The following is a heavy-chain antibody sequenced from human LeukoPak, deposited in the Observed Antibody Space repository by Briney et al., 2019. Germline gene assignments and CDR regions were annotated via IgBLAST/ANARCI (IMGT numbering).Heavy chain of an antibody. Sequence: GASVKVACKACEGSFSSNFISRVRQAPGQGLEWMGGIIPIFGAANYAQEFQGRVTITADESTTTVFMELSILRSEDTAVYYCARRDCGGYWYSYYYFYYGIHVWGQGTTVIVSS. CDR3: ARRDCGGYWYSYYYFYYGIHV. J-gene: IGHJ6*02. D-gene: IGHD2-21*02. CDR1: EGSFSSNF. CDR2: IIPIFGAA. V-gene: IGHV1-69*13.